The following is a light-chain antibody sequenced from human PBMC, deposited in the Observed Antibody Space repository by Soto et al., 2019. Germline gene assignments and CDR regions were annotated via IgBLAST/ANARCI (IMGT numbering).Light chain of an antibody. V-gene: IGLV2-14*03. CDR1: GSDVGGYNY. CDR3: SSYTSGSTRVV. CDR2: DVS. Sequence: QSDLTQPASVSGSPGQSITISCTGTGSDVGGYNYVSWYQQHPGKAPKVMIYDVSKRHSGISNRFSGSKSGNTASLTISGIQIEDEAYDYCSSYTSGSTRVVFGGGTQLPVL. J-gene: IGLJ2*01.